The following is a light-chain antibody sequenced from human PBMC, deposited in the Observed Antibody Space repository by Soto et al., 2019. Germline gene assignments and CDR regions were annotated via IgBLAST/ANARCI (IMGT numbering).Light chain of an antibody. J-gene: IGLJ1*01. CDR1: SSNIGAGYD. CDR2: GNT. V-gene: IGLV1-40*01. CDR3: QSYDSSLSGFFV. Sequence: QSVLTQPPSVSGAPGQRVTISCTGSSSNIGAGYDVHWYQHLPGTAPKLLIYGNTNRPSGVPDRFSGSKSGTSASLAITGLQAEDEADYYCQSYDSSLSGFFVFGTGTKPPS.